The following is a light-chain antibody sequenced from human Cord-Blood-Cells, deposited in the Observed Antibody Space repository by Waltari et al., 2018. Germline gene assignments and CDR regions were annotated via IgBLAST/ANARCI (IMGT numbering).Light chain of an antibody. J-gene: IGKJ1*01. Sequence: AIRMTQSPSSFSASTGDRVTITCRASQGISRYLAWYQQKPGKAPKLPHYASSTLQSAXXXRFSGSGSGTDFTLTISCLQSEDFATYYCQQYYSYPWTFGQGTKVEIK. CDR2: ASS. CDR3: QQYYSYPWT. CDR1: QGISRY. V-gene: IGKV1-8*01.